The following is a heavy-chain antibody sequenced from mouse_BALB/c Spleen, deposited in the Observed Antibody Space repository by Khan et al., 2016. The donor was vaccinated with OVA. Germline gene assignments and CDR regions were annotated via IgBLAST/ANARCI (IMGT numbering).Heavy chain of an antibody. Sequence: QVQLKQSGAELARPGASVKMSCKASGYTFTSYTIHWIKLRPGQGLEWIGYINPSNGYTNYNQKFRDKATLTADKYSTTAYMQLSSLTSDDSAVYNGVRDGAYHRNDGWFAYWGQGTLVTVSA. CDR3: VRDGAYHRNDGWFAY. V-gene: IGHV1-4*01. CDR1: GYTFTSYT. CDR2: INPSNGYT. J-gene: IGHJ3*01. D-gene: IGHD2-14*01.